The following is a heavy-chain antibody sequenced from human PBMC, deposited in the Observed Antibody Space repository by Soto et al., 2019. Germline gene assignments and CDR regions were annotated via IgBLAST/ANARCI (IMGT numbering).Heavy chain of an antibody. CDR2: IHYSGST. CDR3: AVAMTTVTTYDS. D-gene: IGHD4-17*01. CDR1: GGSFSSGSYC. Sequence: QLQESGPGLVLTSQNLSITCTVPGGSFSSGSYCWSWIRQHPGKGLEWIGYIHYSGSTYYNPSLKSRVTMSADTSTIRFSLTLSSVTAADTAVYYCAVAMTTVTTYDSWGQGPLVTVSS. J-gene: IGHJ5*01. V-gene: IGHV4-31*03.